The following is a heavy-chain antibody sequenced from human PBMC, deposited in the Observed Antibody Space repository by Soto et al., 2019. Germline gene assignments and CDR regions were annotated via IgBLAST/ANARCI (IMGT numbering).Heavy chain of an antibody. D-gene: IGHD3-10*01. CDR1: GGSVSSGRYD. CDR3: ARAGRMVRAPAGMDV. J-gene: IGHJ6*02. V-gene: IGHV4-61*01. CDR2: IYYSGST. Sequence: SETLSLTCTGSGGSVSSGRYDWSWLRQPPGKGLEWIGYIYYSGSTNYNPSLKSRVTISVDTSKNQFSLKLSSVTAADTAVYYCARAGRMVRAPAGMDVWAQGTTVPVS.